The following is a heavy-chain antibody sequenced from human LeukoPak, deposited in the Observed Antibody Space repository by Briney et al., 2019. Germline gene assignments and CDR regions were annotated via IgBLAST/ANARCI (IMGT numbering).Heavy chain of an antibody. Sequence: ASAKVSCKASGYTFTGYYMHWVRQAPGQGLEWMGRINPNSGGTNYAQKFQGRVTMTRYTSISTAYMELSRLRSDDTAVYYCARGSEWELLPPDYWGQGTLVTVSS. D-gene: IGHD1-26*01. CDR1: GYTFTGYY. CDR3: ARGSEWELLPPDY. CDR2: INPNSGGT. V-gene: IGHV1-2*06. J-gene: IGHJ4*02.